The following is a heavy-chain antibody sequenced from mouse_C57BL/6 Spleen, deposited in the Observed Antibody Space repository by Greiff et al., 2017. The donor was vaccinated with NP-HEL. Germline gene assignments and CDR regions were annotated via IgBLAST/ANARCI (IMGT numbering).Heavy chain of an antibody. CDR3: ARGDWSYYYAMDY. J-gene: IGHJ4*01. V-gene: IGHV1-69*01. CDR2: IDPSDSYT. Sequence: QVQLQQSGAELVMPGASVKLSCKASGYTFTSYWMHWVKQRPGQGLEWIGEIDPSDSYTNYNQKFKGKSTLTVDKSSSTAYMQLSSLTSEDSAVYYCARGDWSYYYAMDYWGQGTSVTVSS. CDR1: GYTFTSYW.